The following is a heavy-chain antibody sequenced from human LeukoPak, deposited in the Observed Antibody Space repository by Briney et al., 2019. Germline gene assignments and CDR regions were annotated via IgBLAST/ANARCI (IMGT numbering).Heavy chain of an antibody. V-gene: IGHV4-38-2*02. CDR1: GYSISSGYY. CDR3: ARESSTY. CDR2: IYQSGST. Sequence: SETLSLTCTVSGYSISSGYYWGWIRQPPGKGLEWIGSIYQSGSTYYNPSLKSRVTISVDTSKNQFSLKLSSVTAADTAVYYCARESSTYWGQGTLVTVSS. J-gene: IGHJ4*02.